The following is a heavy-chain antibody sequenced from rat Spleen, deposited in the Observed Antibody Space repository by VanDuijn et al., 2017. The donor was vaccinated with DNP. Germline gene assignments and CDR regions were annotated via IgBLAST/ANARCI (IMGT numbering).Heavy chain of an antibody. Sequence: QVQLEESGPGLMRPSETLSLTCTVSEFSLISNGVGWVRQPLGKGLEWMGTIWTSGRTNYNSAVQSRLSISRDTSKSQVFLKMNSLQTEDTAIYFCTGGGSSGDYWGQGVMVTVSS. D-gene: IGHD4-3*01. J-gene: IGHJ2*01. CDR3: TGGGSSGDY. CDR2: IWTSGRT. V-gene: IGHV2-72*01. CDR1: EFSLISNG.